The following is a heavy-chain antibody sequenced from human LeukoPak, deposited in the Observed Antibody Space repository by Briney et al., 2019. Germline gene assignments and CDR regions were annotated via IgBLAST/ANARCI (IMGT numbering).Heavy chain of an antibody. J-gene: IGHJ4*02. CDR2: ISGGFGST. V-gene: IGHV3-23*01. CDR3: AKDQNNYDTSGYYEARFDY. D-gene: IGHD3-22*01. CDR1: GFTFSSYA. Sequence: PGGSLRLSCAASGFTFSSYAMSWVRQAPGKGLEWVSGISGGFGSTYYADSVKGRFTISRDNSMNTLYLQMNSLRAEDTAVYYCAKDQNNYDTSGYYEARFDYWGQGTLVTVSP.